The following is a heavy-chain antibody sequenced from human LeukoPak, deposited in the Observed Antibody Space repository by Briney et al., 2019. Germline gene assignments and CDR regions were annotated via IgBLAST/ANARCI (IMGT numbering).Heavy chain of an antibody. Sequence: GRSLRLSCAASGFTFSSYGMHWVRQAPGKGLEWVAVIWYDGSNKYYADSVKGRFTISRDNSKNTLYLQMNSLRAEDTAVYYCARDLWNYYGSGSYPYGMDVWGQGTTVTVSS. CDR2: IWYDGSNK. CDR3: ARDLWNYYGSGSYPYGMDV. CDR1: GFTFSSYG. D-gene: IGHD3-10*01. J-gene: IGHJ6*02. V-gene: IGHV3-33*01.